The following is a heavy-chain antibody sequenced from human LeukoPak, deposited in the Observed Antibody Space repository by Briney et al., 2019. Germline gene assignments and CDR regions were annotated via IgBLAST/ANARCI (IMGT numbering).Heavy chain of an antibody. D-gene: IGHD3-10*01. CDR2: LYHSGNS. CDR3: TRHQTNFYGSGAPFDP. CDR1: GGSITTTYY. Sequence: SDTLSLTCSVSGGSITTTYYWSWIRQPPGGGLEWIASLYHSGNSNYNPSLKSRVTMSVDTSKNQFSLQLTSMTAADTAIYYCTRHQTNFYGSGAPFDPWGQGTLVTVSS. V-gene: IGHV4-39*01. J-gene: IGHJ5*02.